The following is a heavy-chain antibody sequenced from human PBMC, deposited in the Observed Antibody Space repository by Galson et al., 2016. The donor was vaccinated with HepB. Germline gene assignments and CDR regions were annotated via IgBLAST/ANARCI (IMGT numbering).Heavy chain of an antibody. CDR2: FSTSTCPGDT. J-gene: IGHJ4*02. CDR1: GFSVSGYA. V-gene: IGHV3-23*01. CDR3: ANHFWSGYRDY. D-gene: IGHD3-3*01. Sequence: SLRLSCAASGFSVSGYAMNWVRRAPGKGLEWVSTFSTSTCPGDTCYADSVKGRFTIFRDNSKNTLFLHMNSLRAEDTAVCYCANHFWSGYRDYWGQGTLVTVSS.